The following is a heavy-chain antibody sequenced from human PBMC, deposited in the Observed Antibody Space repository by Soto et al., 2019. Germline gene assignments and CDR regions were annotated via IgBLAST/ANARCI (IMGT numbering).Heavy chain of an antibody. CDR2: INHSGST. J-gene: IGHJ5*02. V-gene: IGHV4-34*01. CDR1: VGSFSGYY. Sequence: SETLSLTCAVYVGSFSGYYWSWIRQPPVKGLEWIGEINHSGSTNYNPSLKSRVTISVDASKNQFSLTLSSVTAADTAVYYCARGRPARLRYFDWLPSNWFDPWGQGTLVTVSS. D-gene: IGHD3-9*01. CDR3: ARGRPARLRYFDWLPSNWFDP.